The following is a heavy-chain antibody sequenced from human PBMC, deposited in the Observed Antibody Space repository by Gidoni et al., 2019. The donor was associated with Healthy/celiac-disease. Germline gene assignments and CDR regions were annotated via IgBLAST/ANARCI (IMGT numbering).Heavy chain of an antibody. V-gene: IGHV3-30-3*01. D-gene: IGHD3-10*01. CDR2: ISYDGSNK. J-gene: IGHJ4*02. CDR1: GFTFSSHA. CDR3: ARDDYGSGSLGFLFDY. Sequence: QVQLVESGGGVVQPGRSLRLSCAASGFTFSSHAMHWVRQAPGKGLEWVAVISYDGSNKYYADSVKVRFTISRDNSKNTLYLQMNSLRAEDTAVYYCARDDYGSGSLGFLFDYWGQGTLVTVSS.